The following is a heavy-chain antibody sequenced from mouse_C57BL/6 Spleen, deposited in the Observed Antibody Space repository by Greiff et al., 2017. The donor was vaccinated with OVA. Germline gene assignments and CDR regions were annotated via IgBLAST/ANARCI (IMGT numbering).Heavy chain of an antibody. V-gene: IGHV12-3*01. CDR2: ITHSGET. J-gene: IGHJ2*01. Sequence: VQRVESGPGLVKPSQSLFLTCSITGFPITSGYYWIWIRQSPGKPLEWMGYITHSGETFYNPSLQSPISITRETSKNQFFLQLNSVTTEDTAMSYCAGDIDCYYAFDYWGQGTTLTVSS. CDR3: AGDIDCYYAFDY. D-gene: IGHD2-3*01. CDR1: GFPITSGYY.